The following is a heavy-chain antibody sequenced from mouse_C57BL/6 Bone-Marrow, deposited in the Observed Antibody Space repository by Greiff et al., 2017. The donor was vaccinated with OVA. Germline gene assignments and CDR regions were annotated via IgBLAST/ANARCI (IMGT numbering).Heavy chain of an antibody. V-gene: IGHV1-81*01. CDR1: GYTFTSYG. J-gene: IGHJ3*01. D-gene: IGHD2-4*01. Sequence: QVQLQQSGAELARPGASVKLSCKASGYTFTSYGISWVKQRTGQGLEWIGETYPRSGNTYYNEKFKGKATLTADKSSSTAYMELRSLTSEDSAVYFCARDYDAYWGQGTLVTVSA. CDR2: TYPRSGNT. CDR3: ARDYDAY.